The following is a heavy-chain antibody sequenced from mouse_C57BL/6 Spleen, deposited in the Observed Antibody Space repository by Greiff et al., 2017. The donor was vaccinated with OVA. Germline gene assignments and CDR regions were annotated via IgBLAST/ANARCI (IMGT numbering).Heavy chain of an antibody. Sequence: EVKVVESGGGLVQPGGSLSLSCAASGFTFTDYYMSWVRQPPGKALAWLGFIRNNANGYTTEYSASVKGRFTISRDNSQTILYLQMNALSAEDSATDYCARYWEGNFDYWGQGTTLTVSS. CDR3: ARYWEGNFDY. D-gene: IGHD4-1*01. J-gene: IGHJ2*01. CDR1: GFTFTDYY. V-gene: IGHV7-3*01. CDR2: IRNNANGYTT.